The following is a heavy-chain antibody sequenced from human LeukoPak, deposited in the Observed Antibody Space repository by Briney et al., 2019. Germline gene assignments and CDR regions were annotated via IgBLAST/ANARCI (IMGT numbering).Heavy chain of an antibody. CDR2: IFASGST. D-gene: IGHD3-10*01. V-gene: IGHV4-4*07. CDR3: ARARFDVGRYYYMDV. Sequence: SETLSLTCTVSGVSITSSYWNWIRQPAGKGLEWIGQIFASGSTNYNSSLKSRVTMSVDTSKNQFSLRLSSVTAADTAVYYCARARFDVGRYYYMDVWGEGTTVTVSS. J-gene: IGHJ6*03. CDR1: GVSITSSY.